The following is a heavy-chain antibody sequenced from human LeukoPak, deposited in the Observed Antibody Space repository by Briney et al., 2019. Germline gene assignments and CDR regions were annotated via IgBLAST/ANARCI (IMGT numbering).Heavy chain of an antibody. Sequence: QPGRSLRLSCAASGFTFDDYAMHWVRQAPGEGLEWVSGISWNSGSIGYADSVKGRFTISRDNAKNSLYLQMNSLRAEDTALYYCAKDLGAAYYYGMDVWGQGTTVTVSS. CDR3: AKDLGAAYYYGMDV. CDR1: GFTFDDYA. J-gene: IGHJ6*02. V-gene: IGHV3-9*01. CDR2: ISWNSGSI. D-gene: IGHD2-15*01.